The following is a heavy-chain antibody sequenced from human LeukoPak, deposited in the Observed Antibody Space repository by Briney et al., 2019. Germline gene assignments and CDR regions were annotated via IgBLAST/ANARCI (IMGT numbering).Heavy chain of an antibody. V-gene: IGHV3-15*01. CDR3: TTAARGLASDY. CDR1: GFTFSTAG. J-gene: IGHJ4*02. CDR2: IKSKTDGGTS. Sequence: GGSLRLPCAASGFTFSTAGMNWVRQAPGKGLEWVGGIKSKTDGGTSDCAAPLKGRCTISRDDSINTLYLQMSSLKTEDTAIYYCTTAARGLASDYWGQGTLVTVSS. D-gene: IGHD6-19*01.